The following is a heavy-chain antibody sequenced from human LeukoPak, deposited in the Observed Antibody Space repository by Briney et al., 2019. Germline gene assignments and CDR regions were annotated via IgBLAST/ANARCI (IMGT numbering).Heavy chain of an antibody. D-gene: IGHD2-2*01. CDR2: ISGTSSVI. Sequence: PGGSLRLSCAASGFTFSTKWMTWVRQAPGKGLEWVSYISGTSSVIYYADSVKGRFTISRDNAKSSLYLQMNSLRAEDTAVYYCARNLPAADYWGQGTLVTVSS. CDR3: ARNLPAADY. J-gene: IGHJ4*02. CDR1: GFTFSTKW. V-gene: IGHV3-48*04.